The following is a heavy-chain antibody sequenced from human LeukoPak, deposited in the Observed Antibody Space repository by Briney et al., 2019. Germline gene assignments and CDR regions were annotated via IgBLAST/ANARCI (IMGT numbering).Heavy chain of an antibody. CDR2: IRYDGSNK. Sequence: PGGSLRLSCAASGFTFSSYGMHWVRQAPGKGLEWVAFIRYDGSNKYYADSVKGRLTISRDNSKNTLYLQMNSLRAEDTAVYYCAKDQGSSSWYGGDYWGQGTLVTVSS. CDR1: GFTFSSYG. V-gene: IGHV3-30*02. CDR3: AKDQGSSSWYGGDY. D-gene: IGHD6-13*01. J-gene: IGHJ4*02.